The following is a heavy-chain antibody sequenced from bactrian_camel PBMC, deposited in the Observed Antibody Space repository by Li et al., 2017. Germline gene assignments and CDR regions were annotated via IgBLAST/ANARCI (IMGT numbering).Heavy chain of an antibody. Sequence: QLVESGGGLVQPGGSLRLPCAASGFTFISYYITWVRQAPGKGLEWVSTINRSGSDTYYTDSVKGRFTFSRDNAKNTVYLQMNSLKSEDTALYYCATDRGGSSFVGETTEYNYWGQGTQVTVS. V-gene: IGHV3-2*01. D-gene: IGHD6*01. CDR3: ATDRGGSSFVGETTEYNY. CDR1: GFTFISYY. CDR2: INRSGSDT. J-gene: IGHJ4*01.